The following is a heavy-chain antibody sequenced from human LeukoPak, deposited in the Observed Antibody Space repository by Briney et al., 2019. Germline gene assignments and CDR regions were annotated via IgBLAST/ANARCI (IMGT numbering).Heavy chain of an antibody. CDR3: VKDSSSGSYFDY. V-gene: IGHV3-64D*06. CDR2: ISSNGGST. J-gene: IGHJ4*02. D-gene: IGHD3-10*01. CDR1: GFTFSRYA. Sequence: GGSLRLSCSASGFTFSRYAMHWVRQAPGKGLEYVSAISSNGGSTYYADSVKGRFTISRDNSRNTLHLQMSSLRVEDTAMYYCVKDSSSGSYFDYWGQGTLVTVSS.